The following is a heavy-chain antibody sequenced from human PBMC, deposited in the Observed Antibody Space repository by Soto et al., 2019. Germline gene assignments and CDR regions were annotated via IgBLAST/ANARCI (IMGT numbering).Heavy chain of an antibody. J-gene: IGHJ4*02. CDR1: GDSFTANY. Sequence: ASGKGSWKGSGDSFTANYIHWGRQAPGQGFEWMGWINPKSGGTKYPQKFQGRVTMTRDTSLSTVYMTLTRLTSDDTAVYYCARDLAKGGGSAGFDYWGQGTLVTVSS. CDR2: INPKSGGT. V-gene: IGHV1-2*02. CDR3: ARDLAKGGGSAGFDY. D-gene: IGHD1-26*01.